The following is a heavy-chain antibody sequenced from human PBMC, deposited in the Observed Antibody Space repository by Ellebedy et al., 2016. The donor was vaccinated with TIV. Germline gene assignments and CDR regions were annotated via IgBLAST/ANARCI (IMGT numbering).Heavy chain of an antibody. D-gene: IGHD6-19*01. Sequence: ASVKVSCXASGYTFTSYDINWVRQATGQGLEWMGWMNPNSGNTGYAQKFQGRVTMTRNTSISTAYMELSSLRSEDTAVYYCVASIAVAGYYFDYWGQGTLVTVSS. V-gene: IGHV1-8*01. CDR3: VASIAVAGYYFDY. CDR2: MNPNSGNT. J-gene: IGHJ4*02. CDR1: GYTFTSYD.